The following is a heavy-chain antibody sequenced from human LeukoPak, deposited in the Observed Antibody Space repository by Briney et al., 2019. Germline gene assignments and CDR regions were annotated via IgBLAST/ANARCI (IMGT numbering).Heavy chain of an antibody. V-gene: IGHV4-31*03. CDR1: GASTRSETHY. CDR2: IYYTAGA. CDR3: ARGQREFKYAPDY. D-gene: IGHD2-2*01. J-gene: IGHJ4*02. Sequence: SDTLFLTCNVFGASTRSETHYWSWLRQHPGKGQEWIAYIYYTAGAYYNPSLESRVSISLDASENQFSLKLSSVTAADTAVYYCARGQREFKYAPDYWGQGTLVTVSS.